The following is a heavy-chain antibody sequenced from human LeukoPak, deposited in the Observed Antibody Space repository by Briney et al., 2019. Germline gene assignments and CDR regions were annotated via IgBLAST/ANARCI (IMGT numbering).Heavy chain of an antibody. CDR1: GFTFSSYS. D-gene: IGHD3-10*01. J-gene: IGHJ4*02. V-gene: IGHV3-21*01. Sequence: GGSLRLSCAASGFTFSSYSMNWVRQAPGKGLEWVSFISSSSSYIYYADSVKGRFTISRDDAKNSLYLQMNSLRAEDTAVYYCARGEYGSGSYHIDYWGQGTLVTVSS. CDR2: ISSSSSYI. CDR3: ARGEYGSGSYHIDY.